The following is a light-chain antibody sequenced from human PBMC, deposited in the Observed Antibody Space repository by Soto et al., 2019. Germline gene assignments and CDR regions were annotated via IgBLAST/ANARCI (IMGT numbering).Light chain of an antibody. Sequence: DIQMTQSPSSLSASVGDRVTITCRASQSISSYLNWYQQKQGKAPKLLIYAASSLQSGVPSRFSGRGFRTDFSLTISRLQPEDFATYYCQQTYHAILWTFGQGTKLEIK. CDR1: QSISSY. CDR2: AAS. J-gene: IGKJ2*01. CDR3: QQTYHAILWT. V-gene: IGKV1-39*01.